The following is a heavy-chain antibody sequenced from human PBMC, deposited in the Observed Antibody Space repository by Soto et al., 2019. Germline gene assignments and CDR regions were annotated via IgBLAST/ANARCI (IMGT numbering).Heavy chain of an antibody. CDR3: AKDRINYYDSSGYPHAEYFQH. CDR2: ISGSGGST. Sequence: PGGSLRLSCAASGFTFSSYAMSWVRQAPGKGLEWVSAISGSGGSTYYADSVKGRFTISRDNSKNTLYLQMNSLRAEDTAVYYCAKDRINYYDSSGYPHAEYFQHWGQGTLVTVSS. CDR1: GFTFSSYA. D-gene: IGHD3-22*01. V-gene: IGHV3-23*01. J-gene: IGHJ1*01.